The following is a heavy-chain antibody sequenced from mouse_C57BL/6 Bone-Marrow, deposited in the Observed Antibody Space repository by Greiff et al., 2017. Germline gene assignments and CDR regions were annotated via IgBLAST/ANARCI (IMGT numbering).Heavy chain of an antibody. J-gene: IGHJ2*01. CDR3: ARQAIYDGYYVVDY. V-gene: IGHV5-4*03. CDR2: ISDGGSYT. Sequence: EVKLVESGGGLVKPGGSLKLSCAASGFTFSSYAMSWVRQTPEKRLEWVATISDGGSYTYYPDNLKGRFTISRDNAKNNLYLQMSHLKSEDTAMYYCARQAIYDGYYVVDYWGQGTTLTVSS. D-gene: IGHD2-3*01. CDR1: GFTFSSYA.